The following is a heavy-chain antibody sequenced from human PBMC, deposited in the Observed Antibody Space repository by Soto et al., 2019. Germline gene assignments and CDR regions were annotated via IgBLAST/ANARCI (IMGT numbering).Heavy chain of an antibody. CDR1: GVSCSDSY. Sequence: PGGSXRVSCAASGVSCSDSYMILIRHAPGKGLEWVSHISSGSSYIKYADSVEGRFTISRENAKNSIYLKMNSLRAEDTDVYFCEREKLENGCFDLWGPGILVTLSS. D-gene: IGHD1-1*01. CDR2: ISSGSSYI. V-gene: IGHV3-11*06. J-gene: IGHJ4*02. CDR3: EREKLENGCFDL.